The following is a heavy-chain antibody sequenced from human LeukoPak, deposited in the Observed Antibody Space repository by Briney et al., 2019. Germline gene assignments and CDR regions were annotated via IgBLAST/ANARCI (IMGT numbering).Heavy chain of an antibody. CDR3: AKDVLSSRESYFDY. V-gene: IGHV3-43*02. J-gene: IGHJ4*02. Sequence: GGSLRLSCAASGFTFDDYAMHWVRQAPGKGLEWVSLISGGGGSTYYADSVKGRFTISRDNSKNSLYLQMNSLRTEDTALYYCAKDVLSSRESYFDYWGQGTLVTVSS. CDR1: GFTFDDYA. CDR2: ISGGGGST. D-gene: IGHD3-16*01.